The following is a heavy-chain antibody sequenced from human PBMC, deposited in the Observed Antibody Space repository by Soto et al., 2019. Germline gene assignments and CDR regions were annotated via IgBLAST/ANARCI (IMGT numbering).Heavy chain of an antibody. CDR3: AKDTYYYDRSGYYMYDH. CDR2: VSYDGSNK. CDR1: GFTFSSCG. Sequence: PGGSLRLSCAASGFTFSSCGVHWVRQAPGKGLEWVASVSYDGSNKHYADSVKGRFTISRDNSRNTLDLQMNSLRAEDTAVYYCAKDTYYYDRSGYYMYDHWGQGT. D-gene: IGHD3-22*01. V-gene: IGHV3-30*18. J-gene: IGHJ4*02.